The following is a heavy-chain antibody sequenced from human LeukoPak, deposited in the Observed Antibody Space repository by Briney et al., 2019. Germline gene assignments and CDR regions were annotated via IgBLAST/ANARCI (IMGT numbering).Heavy chain of an antibody. CDR1: GFTFSSYA. Sequence: GGSLRLSCAASGFTFSSYAMHWVRQAPGKGLEWVAVISYDGSNKYYADSVKGRFTISRDNSKNTLYLQMNSLRAEDTAVYYCARDRWPGYWGQGTLVTVSS. CDR2: ISYDGSNK. J-gene: IGHJ4*02. CDR3: ARDRWPGY. V-gene: IGHV3-30-3*01. D-gene: IGHD2-15*01.